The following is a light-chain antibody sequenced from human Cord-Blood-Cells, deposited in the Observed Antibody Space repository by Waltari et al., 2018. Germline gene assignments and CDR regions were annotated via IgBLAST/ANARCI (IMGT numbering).Light chain of an antibody. CDR2: GAS. J-gene: IGKJ3*01. Sequence: EIVLTQSPGTLSLSPGESATLSCRASPSVSSSYLAWYQQKPGQAPRLLIYGASSRATGIPDRFSGSGSGTDFTLTISRLEPEDFAVYYCQQYGSSPPVTFGPGTKVDIK. CDR1: PSVSSSY. V-gene: IGKV3-20*01. CDR3: QQYGSSPPVT.